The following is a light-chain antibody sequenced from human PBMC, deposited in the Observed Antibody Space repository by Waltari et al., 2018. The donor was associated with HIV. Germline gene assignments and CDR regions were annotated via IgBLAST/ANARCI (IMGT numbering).Light chain of an antibody. CDR3: MQGTHWPRYT. Sequence: DVVMTQSPLSLPVTLGQPASISCSSSQSLLYSDGNTYLSWFQQRPGQSPRRLIYKVSNRDCGFPDRFSGSGSGTDFTLKISRVEAEDVGVYYCMQGTHWPRYTFGQGTKLEIK. V-gene: IGKV2-30*01. J-gene: IGKJ2*01. CDR2: KVS. CDR1: QSLLYSDGNTY.